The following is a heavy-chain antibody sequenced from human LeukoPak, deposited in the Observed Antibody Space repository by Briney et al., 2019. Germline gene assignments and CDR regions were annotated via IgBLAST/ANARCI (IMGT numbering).Heavy chain of an antibody. CDR2: IKEDGREK. CDR1: GFTSSNYW. CDR3: AKVRWELLLGY. D-gene: IGHD1-26*01. Sequence: GGSLRLSCAVSGFTSSNYWMSWVRQAPGKGLEWVANIKEDGREKNYVDSVKGRFTISRDKNSLYLQMNSLRAEDTAVYYCAKVRWELLLGYWGQGTLVTVSS. J-gene: IGHJ4*02. V-gene: IGHV3-7*03.